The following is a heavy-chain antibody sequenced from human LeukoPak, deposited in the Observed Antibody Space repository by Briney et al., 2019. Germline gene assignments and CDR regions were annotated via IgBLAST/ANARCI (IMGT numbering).Heavy chain of an antibody. CDR3: ARGLNYGYFDY. CDR1: GYTFTGYA. V-gene: IGHV1-3*02. J-gene: IGHJ4*02. D-gene: IGHD3-10*01. Sequence: GASVKVSCKASGYTFTGYALHWVRQAPGQALEWMGWSNAGNGKTKYSQEFQGRVTITRDTSASTVYMELSSLRSEDMAVYYCARGLNYGYFDYWGQGTLVTVSS. CDR2: SNAGNGKT.